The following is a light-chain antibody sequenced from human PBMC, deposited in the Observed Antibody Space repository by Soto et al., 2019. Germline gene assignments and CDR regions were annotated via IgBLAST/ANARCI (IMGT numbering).Light chain of an antibody. CDR3: QEYGSSPLLT. V-gene: IGKV3-20*01. Sequence: EIGLTQSPGTLSLSPGERATLSCRASQSVSSSYLAWYQQKPGQAPRLLIYGASSRATGIPDRFSGSGSGTDFTPAISGLEPEDFAVYYCQEYGSSPLLTFGGGTKVEIK. CDR1: QSVSSSY. J-gene: IGKJ4*01. CDR2: GAS.